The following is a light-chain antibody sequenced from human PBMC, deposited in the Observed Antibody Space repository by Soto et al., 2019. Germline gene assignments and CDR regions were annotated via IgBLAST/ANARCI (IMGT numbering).Light chain of an antibody. CDR1: SSNIGAGYD. CDR2: GNS. V-gene: IGLV1-40*01. J-gene: IGLJ1*01. CDR3: QSYDSSLRGFYV. Sequence: QSALTQPPSVSGAPGQRVTISCTGSSSNIGAGYDVHWYQQLPGTAPKLLIYGNSNRPSGVPDRFSGSKSGTSASLAITGLQAGDGADYYCQSYDSSLRGFYVFGTGTKVTV.